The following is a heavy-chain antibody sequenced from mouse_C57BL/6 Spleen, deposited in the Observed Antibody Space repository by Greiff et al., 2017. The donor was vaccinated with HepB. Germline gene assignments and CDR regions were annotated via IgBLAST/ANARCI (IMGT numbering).Heavy chain of an antibody. CDR3: ARRGTGY. J-gene: IGHJ2*01. CDR2: INPYNGGT. V-gene: IGHV1-19*01. CDR1: GYTFTDYY. Sequence: VQLKQSGPVLVKPGASVKMSCKASGYTFTDYYMNWVKQSHGKSLEWIGVINPYNGGTSYNQKFKGKATLTVDMSSSTAYMELNSLTSEDSAVYYCARRGTGYWGQGTTLTVSS. D-gene: IGHD3-3*01.